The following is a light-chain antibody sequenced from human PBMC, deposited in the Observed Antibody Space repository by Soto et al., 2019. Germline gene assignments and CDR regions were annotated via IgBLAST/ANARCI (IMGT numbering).Light chain of an antibody. J-gene: IGKJ5*01. V-gene: IGKV1-5*01. CDR3: QKSETYPLN. CDR1: QTISTW. Sequence: DIQITHAPSILYESVLDRVNLTLLASQTISTWLAWYQHKPGKAPNLLIYDASTLMRGVPSRFSGSGSGTEFTLTISSLQPGDFATYYCQKSETYPLNCGKGQRRAIK. CDR2: DAS.